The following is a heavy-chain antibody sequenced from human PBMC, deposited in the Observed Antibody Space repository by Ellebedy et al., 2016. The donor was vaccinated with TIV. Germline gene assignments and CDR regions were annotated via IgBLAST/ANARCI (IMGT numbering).Heavy chain of an antibody. CDR3: ARIAARHYFDY. CDR1: GGSFSGYY. Sequence: SETLSLTXAVYGGSFSGYYWSWIRQPPGKGLEWIGEINHSGSTNYNPSLKSRVTISVDTSKNQFSLKLSSVTAADTAVYYCARIAARHYFDYWGQGALVTVSS. CDR2: INHSGST. V-gene: IGHV4-34*01. D-gene: IGHD6-6*01. J-gene: IGHJ4*02.